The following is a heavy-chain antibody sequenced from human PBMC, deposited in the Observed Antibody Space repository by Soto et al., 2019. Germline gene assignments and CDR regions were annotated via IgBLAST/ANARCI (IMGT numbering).Heavy chain of an antibody. Sequence: LRLSCAASGFTFSNYYMNWVRQAPRKGLEWVSGITGSGDTVYYADSVKGRFTISRDNFKNTLYLQMNSLRAEDTAVYYCAPRADPAKIRLGWGQGTMVTVSS. CDR2: ITGSGDTV. J-gene: IGHJ4*02. V-gene: IGHV3-23*01. D-gene: IGHD3-16*01. CDR3: APRADPAKIRLG. CDR1: GFTFSNYY.